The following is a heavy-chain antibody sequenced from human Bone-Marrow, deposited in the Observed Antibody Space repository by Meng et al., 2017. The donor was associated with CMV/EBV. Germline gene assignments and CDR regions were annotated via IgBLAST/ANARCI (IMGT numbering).Heavy chain of an antibody. J-gene: IGHJ6*02. Sequence: SETLSLTCTVSGGSISSYYWSWIRQPPGKGLEWIGYIYYSGSTNYNPSLKSRVTISVDTSKNQFSLKLSSVTAADTAVYYCARDSPTRGMDVWGQGTTVTVSS. CDR2: IYYSGST. V-gene: IGHV4-59*01. CDR3: ARDSPTRGMDV. CDR1: GGSISSYY.